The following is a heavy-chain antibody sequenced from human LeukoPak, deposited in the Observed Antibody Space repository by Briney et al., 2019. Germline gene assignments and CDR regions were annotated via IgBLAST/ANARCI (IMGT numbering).Heavy chain of an antibody. J-gene: IGHJ1*01. V-gene: IGHV1-46*01. CDR2: INPSGGST. Sequence: ASVEVSCKASGYTFTSYYMHWVRQAPGQGLEWMGIINPSGGSTSYARKFQGRVTMTRDTSTSTVYMELSSLRSEDTAVYYCARGGMDCSSTSCYTSAEYFQHWGQGTLVTVSS. CDR1: GYTFTSYY. D-gene: IGHD2-2*02. CDR3: ARGGMDCSSTSCYTSAEYFQH.